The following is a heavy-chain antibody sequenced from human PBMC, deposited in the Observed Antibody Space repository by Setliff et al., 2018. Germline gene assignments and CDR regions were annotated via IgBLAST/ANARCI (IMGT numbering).Heavy chain of an antibody. CDR1: GYTFTDYP. V-gene: IGHV7-4-1*02. J-gene: IGHJ5*02. CDR3: ARDLGYCSTTSCHGDWFDP. D-gene: IGHD2-2*01. Sequence: ASVKVFCKASGYTFTDYPITWVRQAPGQGLEWMGWIHTMSGESTFAQGFTGRFVFSLDTSVSTAYLQISSLKAEDTAVYYCARDLGYCSTTSCHGDWFDPWGQGTLVTVSS. CDR2: IHTMSGES.